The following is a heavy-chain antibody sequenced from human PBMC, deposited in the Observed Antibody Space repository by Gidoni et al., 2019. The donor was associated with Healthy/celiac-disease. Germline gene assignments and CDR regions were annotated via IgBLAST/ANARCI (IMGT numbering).Heavy chain of an antibody. CDR3: AKEPYYDYTLWFDP. V-gene: IGHV3-23*01. Sequence: EVQLFDSGGGLVQPVGSLILSCSASGFTFSSYAMSWVRQDPGKGLEWVSAISGSGGSTYYADSGKGRFTISRDNSKNKLYLQMNSRRAEDTAVYYCAKEPYYDYTLWFDPWGQGTLVTVSS. CDR1: GFTFSSYA. CDR2: ISGSGGST. D-gene: IGHD3-22*01. J-gene: IGHJ5*02.